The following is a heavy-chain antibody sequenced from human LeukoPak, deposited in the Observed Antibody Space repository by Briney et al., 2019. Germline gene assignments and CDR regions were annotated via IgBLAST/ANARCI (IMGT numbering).Heavy chain of an antibody. CDR2: IGSASTTI. CDR1: GFTFSDYA. V-gene: IGHV3-48*02. J-gene: IGHJ4*02. Sequence: GSLRLSCTASGFTFSDYAMSWVRQAPGKGLEWVSYIGSASTTIYYADSVKGRFTISRDNAKNSLYLQMNSLRDEDTAVYYCARDPSDYWGQGTLVTVSS. CDR3: ARDPSDY.